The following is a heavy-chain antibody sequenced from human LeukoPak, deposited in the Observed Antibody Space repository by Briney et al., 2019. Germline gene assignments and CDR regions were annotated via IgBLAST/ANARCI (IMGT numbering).Heavy chain of an antibody. D-gene: IGHD3-3*01. V-gene: IGHV3-7*01. Sequence: PGGSLRLSCAASGFTFSRYWMSWVRQAPGKGLEGVANIKQDGSEKYYVDSVKGRFTISRDKAKNSLYLQMNSLRAEDTAVYYCARDPFGVVTNFDYWGQGTLVTVSS. CDR3: ARDPFGVVTNFDY. J-gene: IGHJ4*02. CDR1: GFTFSRYW. CDR2: IKQDGSEK.